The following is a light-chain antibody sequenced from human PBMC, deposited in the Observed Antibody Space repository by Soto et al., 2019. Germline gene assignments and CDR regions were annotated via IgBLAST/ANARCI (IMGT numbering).Light chain of an antibody. CDR1: QSVSSY. CDR3: QQRSNWPRLT. CDR2: DAS. V-gene: IGKV3-11*01. Sequence: IVLTQSPATLSLSPGERSTLSCSASQSVSSYLAWYQQKPGQAPRLLIYDASNRATGIPARFSGSGSGTDFTLTISSLEPEDFAVYYCQQRSNWPRLTFGGGTKVDIK. J-gene: IGKJ4*01.